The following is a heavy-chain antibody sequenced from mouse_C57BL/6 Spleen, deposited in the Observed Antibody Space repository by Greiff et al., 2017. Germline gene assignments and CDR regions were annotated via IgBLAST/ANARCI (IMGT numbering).Heavy chain of an antibody. CDR1: GFNIKDYY. J-gene: IGHJ2*01. CDR2: IDPEDGDT. D-gene: IGHD1-1*01. CDR3: TTGTTVVARGNYFDY. Sequence: EVQLQQSGAELVRPGASVKLSCTASGFNIKDYYMHWVKQRPEQGLEWIGRIDPEDGDTEYAPKFQGKATMTADTSSNTAYLQLSSLTSEDTAVYYCTTGTTVVARGNYFDYWGQGTTLTVSS. V-gene: IGHV14-1*01.